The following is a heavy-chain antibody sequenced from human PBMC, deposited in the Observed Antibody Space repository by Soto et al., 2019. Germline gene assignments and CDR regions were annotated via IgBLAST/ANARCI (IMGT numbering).Heavy chain of an antibody. D-gene: IGHD3-22*01. J-gene: IGHJ4*02. CDR1: GFIFTKAW. CDR3: VKKRSYDRTNYDHFDY. CDR2: ISANGRGT. V-gene: IGHV3-23*04. Sequence: EVQLVESGGGLVKAGGSLRLSCGGSGFIFTKAWMSWVRQAPGKGLEWVTAISANGRGTSYADSVKGRFTILRDNSRNTLFLQMNSLRADDTAVYFCVKKRSYDRTNYDHFDYWGQGTLVTVSS.